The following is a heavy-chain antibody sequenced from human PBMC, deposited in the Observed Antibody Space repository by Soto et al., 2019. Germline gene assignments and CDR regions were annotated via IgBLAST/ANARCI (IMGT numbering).Heavy chain of an antibody. D-gene: IGHD2-15*01. V-gene: IGHV4-4*07. CDR1: GGSISSYY. Sequence: NPXETLSLTCTVSGGSISSYYWSWIRQPAGKGLEWIGRIYTSGSTNYNPSLKSRVTMSVDTSKNQFSLKLSSVTAADTAVYYCARDLWGGYCSGGSCHDPRNYYYYGMDVWGQGTTVTVSS. J-gene: IGHJ6*02. CDR3: ARDLWGGYCSGGSCHDPRNYYYYGMDV. CDR2: IYTSGST.